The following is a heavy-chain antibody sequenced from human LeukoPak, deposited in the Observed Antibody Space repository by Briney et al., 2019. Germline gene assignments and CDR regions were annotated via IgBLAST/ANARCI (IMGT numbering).Heavy chain of an antibody. J-gene: IGHJ4*02. CDR1: GGSISSYY. CDR3: ARGVPNYYDSSGYTCLDY. CDR2: IYYSGST. Sequence: PSETLSLTCTVSGGSISSYYWSWIRQPPGKGLEWIGYIYYSGSTNYNPSLKSRVTISVDTSKNQFSLKLSSVTAADTAVYYCARGVPNYYDSSGYTCLDYWGQGTLVTVSS. D-gene: IGHD3-22*01. V-gene: IGHV4-59*01.